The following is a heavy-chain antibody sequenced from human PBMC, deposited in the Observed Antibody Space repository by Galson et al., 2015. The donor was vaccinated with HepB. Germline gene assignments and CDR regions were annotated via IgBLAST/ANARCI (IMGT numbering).Heavy chain of an antibody. J-gene: IGHJ6*02. CDR2: IIPILGIA. D-gene: IGHD5-18*01. Sequence: SVKVSCKASGGTFSSYAISWVRQAPGQGLEWMGRIIPILGIANYAQKFQGRVTITADKSTSTAYMELSSLRSEDTAVYYCARDRRYSYGLYYYYGMDVWGQGTTVTVSS. V-gene: IGHV1-69*04. CDR1: GGTFSSYA. CDR3: ARDRRYSYGLYYYYGMDV.